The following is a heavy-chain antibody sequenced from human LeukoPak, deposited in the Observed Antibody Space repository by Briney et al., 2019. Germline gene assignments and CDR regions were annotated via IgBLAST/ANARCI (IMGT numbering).Heavy chain of an antibody. D-gene: IGHD3-10*01. CDR1: GFSISSSNW. V-gene: IGHV4-4*02. CDR3: ARVIGYYGSGSYLWFDP. Sequence: ASETLSFTCAVSGFSISSSNWWSWVRQPPGKGLEWIGEIYHSGSTNYNPSLKSRVTISVDKSKNQFSLKLSSVTAADTAVYYCARVIGYYGSGSYLWFDPWGQGTLVTVSS. J-gene: IGHJ5*02. CDR2: IYHSGST.